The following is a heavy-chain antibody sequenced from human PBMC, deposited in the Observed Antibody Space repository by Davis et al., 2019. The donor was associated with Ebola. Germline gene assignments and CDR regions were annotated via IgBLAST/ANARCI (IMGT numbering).Heavy chain of an antibody. CDR3: ARVRGVCTNGVCSPYWYFDL. J-gene: IGHJ2*01. V-gene: IGHV3-48*02. Sequence: GGSLRLSCAASGFTFSSQTMNWVRQAPGKGLDWVSYISSGGSTIYYADSVKGRFTISRDNGKNSLYLQMNSLRDEDTAVYYCARVRGVCTNGVCSPYWYFDLWGRGTLVTVSS. CDR2: ISSGGSTI. CDR1: GFTFSSQT. D-gene: IGHD2-8*01.